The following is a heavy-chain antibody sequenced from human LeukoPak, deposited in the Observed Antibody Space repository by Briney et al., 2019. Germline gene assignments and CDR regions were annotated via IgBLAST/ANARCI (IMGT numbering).Heavy chain of an antibody. J-gene: IGHJ4*02. CDR3: ARPLSGDSSGYYSLGY. CDR1: GYTFTTYY. Sequence: ASVKVSCKASGYTFTTYYMHWVRQAPGQGLEWMRIINPSGGSTSYAQKFQGRVTMTRDMSTSTVYMELSSLRSEDTAVYYCARPLSGDSSGYYSLGYWGQGTLVTVSS. D-gene: IGHD3-22*01. V-gene: IGHV1-46*01. CDR2: INPSGGST.